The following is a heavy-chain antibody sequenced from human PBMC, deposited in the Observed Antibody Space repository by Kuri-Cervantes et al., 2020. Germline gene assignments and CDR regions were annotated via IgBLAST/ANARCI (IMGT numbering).Heavy chain of an antibody. CDR2: ISSNGGST. V-gene: IGHV3-64*02. CDR3: ARGDYYGSGSYTVGY. CDR1: GFTFSSYA. J-gene: IGHJ4*02. D-gene: IGHD3-10*01. Sequence: GESLKISCAASGFTFSSYAMHWVRQAPGKGLEYVSAISSNGGSTYYADSVKGRFTISRDNSKNTLYLQMGSLRAEDMAVYYCARGDYYGSGSYTVGYWGQGTLVTVSS.